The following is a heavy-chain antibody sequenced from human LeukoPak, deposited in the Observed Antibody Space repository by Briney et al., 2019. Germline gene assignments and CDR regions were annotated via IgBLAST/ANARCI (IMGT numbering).Heavy chain of an antibody. CDR2: ISNSGSTI. J-gene: IGHJ3*01. CDR3: ASYIRAPFDL. CDR1: GFTFRSYE. V-gene: IGHV3-48*03. D-gene: IGHD3-10*01. Sequence: AGGSLRLSCAASGFTFRSYEMNWVRQAPGKGLEWVSYISNSGSTIYYADSVKGRFTISRDNAKNSLYLQMNSLRAEDTAVYCCASYIRAPFDLWGQGTMVIVSS.